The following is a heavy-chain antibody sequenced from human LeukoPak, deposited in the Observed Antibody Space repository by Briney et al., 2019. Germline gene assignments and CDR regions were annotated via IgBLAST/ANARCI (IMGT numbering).Heavy chain of an antibody. CDR1: GFTFNNYG. J-gene: IGHJ6*02. CDR2: ISYDGRNI. CDR3: AREGDYDFWSGHKPYGMDV. D-gene: IGHD3-3*01. Sequence: GKSLRLSCAASGFTFNNYGMHWVRQAPGKGLEWVAVISYDGRNIHYPDSVKGRFTISRDISTDTLWLQMDSLRAEDTAVYYCAREGDYDFWSGHKPYGMDVWGQGTTVTVSS. V-gene: IGHV3-30*03.